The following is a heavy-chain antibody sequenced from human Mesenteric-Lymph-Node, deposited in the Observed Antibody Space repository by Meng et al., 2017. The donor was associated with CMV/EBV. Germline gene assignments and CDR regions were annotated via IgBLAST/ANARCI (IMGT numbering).Heavy chain of an antibody. J-gene: IGHJ4*02. V-gene: IGHV5-10-1*01. CDR2: IDHRDTYT. CDR3: VRQDTTGSLNDFDY. Sequence: SGYSFTNYWINWVRHMPGTGLQWMGRIDHRDTYTNDSPSFQGHVTISADKSINTAYLHWSSLKASDTAMYYCVRQDTTGSLNDFDYWGQGTLVTVSS. CDR1: GYSFTNYW. D-gene: IGHD1-1*01.